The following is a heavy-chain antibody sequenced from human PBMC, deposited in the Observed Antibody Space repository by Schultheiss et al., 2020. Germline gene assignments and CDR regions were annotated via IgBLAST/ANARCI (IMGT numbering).Heavy chain of an antibody. Sequence: SGPTLVKPTQTLTLTCTFSGFSLSTSGVGVGWIRQPPGKALEWLALIDWDDDKYNRTSLKSRLTISKDTSKSQVVLTMTNMDPVDTATYYCAHKSGIAAAGTFDYWGQGTLVTVSS. J-gene: IGHJ4*02. CDR1: GFSLSTSGVG. V-gene: IGHV2-70*12. CDR2: IDWDDDK. D-gene: IGHD6-13*01. CDR3: AHKSGIAAAGTFDY.